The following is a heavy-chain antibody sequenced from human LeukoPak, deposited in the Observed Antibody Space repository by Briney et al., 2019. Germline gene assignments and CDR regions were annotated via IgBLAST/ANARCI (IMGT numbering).Heavy chain of an antibody. V-gene: IGHV3-20*04. CDR1: GFTFDDYG. Sequence: GGSLRLSCAASGFTFDDYGMSWVRQAPGKGLEWVSGINWNGGSTGYADSVRGRFTISRDNAKNSLYLQMNSLRAEDTALYYCARDQKNYYYMDVWGKGTTVTVSS. CDR2: INWNGGST. CDR3: ARDQKNYYYMDV. J-gene: IGHJ6*03.